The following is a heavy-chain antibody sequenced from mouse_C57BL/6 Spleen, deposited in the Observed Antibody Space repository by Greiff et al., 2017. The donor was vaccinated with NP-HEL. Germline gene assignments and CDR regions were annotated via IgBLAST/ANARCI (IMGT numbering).Heavy chain of an antibody. V-gene: IGHV1-19*01. CDR2: INPYNGGT. CDR1: GYTFTDYY. D-gene: IGHD2-4*01. J-gene: IGHJ2*01. CDR3: ARGKDYDLDY. Sequence: VQLQQSGPVLVKPGASVKMSCKASGYTFTDYYMNWVKQSHGKSLEWIGVINPYNGGTSYNQKFKGKATLTVDKSSSTAYMELNSLTSEDSAVYYCARGKDYDLDYWGQGTTLTVSS.